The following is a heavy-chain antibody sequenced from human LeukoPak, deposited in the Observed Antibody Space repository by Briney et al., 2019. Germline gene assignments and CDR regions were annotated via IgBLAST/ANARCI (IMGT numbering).Heavy chain of an antibody. D-gene: IGHD6-19*01. CDR3: AKDGVYNSGWLEYYYYYMDV. V-gene: IGHV3-48*03. Sequence: GGSLRLSCEDSGFTFRSYEMNWVRQAPGKGLEWIAYLSSSGSAFSYADSVKGRFTIARDNAKNTLYLQMNSLRAEDTAVYYCAKDGVYNSGWLEYYYYYMDVWGKGTTVTISS. CDR1: GFTFRSYE. J-gene: IGHJ6*03. CDR2: LSSSGSAF.